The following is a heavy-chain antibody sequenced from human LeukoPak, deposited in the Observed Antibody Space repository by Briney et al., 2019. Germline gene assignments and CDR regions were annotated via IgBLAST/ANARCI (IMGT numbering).Heavy chain of an antibody. V-gene: IGHV4-59*08. CDR3: ARHGLDWFDP. Sequence: PSETLSLTCTVSGGSISSYYWSWIRQPPGKGLEWIGNIYYSGSTNYNPSLKSRVTISVDTSKNQFSLKLSSVTAADTAVYYCARHGLDWFDPWGQGTLVTVSS. CDR1: GGSISSYY. J-gene: IGHJ5*02. CDR2: IYYSGST. D-gene: IGHD5/OR15-5a*01.